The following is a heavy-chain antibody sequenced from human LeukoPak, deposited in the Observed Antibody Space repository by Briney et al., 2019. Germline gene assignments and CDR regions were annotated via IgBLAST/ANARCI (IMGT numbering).Heavy chain of an antibody. Sequence: GGSLRLSCTASGFTFGDYAMSWFRQAPGKGLEWVGFIRSKVYGGTTEYAASVKGRFTISRDDSKSIAYLQMNSLKSEDAAVYYCVRYSGDADYWGQGTLVTVSS. J-gene: IGHJ4*02. CDR3: VRYSGDADY. CDR1: GFTFGDYA. V-gene: IGHV3-49*03. D-gene: IGHD5-12*01. CDR2: IRSKVYGGTT.